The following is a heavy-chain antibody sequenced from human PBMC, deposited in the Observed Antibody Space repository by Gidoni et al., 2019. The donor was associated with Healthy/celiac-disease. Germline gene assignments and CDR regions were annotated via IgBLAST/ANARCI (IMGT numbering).Heavy chain of an antibody. Sequence: EVQLVESGGGLVQPGRSLRLSCAASGFTFDYYAMHWVRQAPGKGLEWVSGISWNSGSIGYADSVKGRFTISRDNAKNSLYLQMNSLRAEDTALYYCAKDKTIFGVVSTYFDYWGQGTLVTVSS. J-gene: IGHJ4*02. CDR3: AKDKTIFGVVSTYFDY. CDR2: ISWNSGSI. V-gene: IGHV3-9*01. D-gene: IGHD3-3*01. CDR1: GFTFDYYA.